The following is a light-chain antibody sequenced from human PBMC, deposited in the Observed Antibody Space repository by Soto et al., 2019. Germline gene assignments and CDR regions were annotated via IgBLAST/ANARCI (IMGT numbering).Light chain of an antibody. J-gene: IGLJ1*01. V-gene: IGLV2-14*01. CDR3: SSYTGGSTYV. Sequence: QSVLTQPASVSGSPGQSITISCTGTSSDIGGYKYVSWYQQHPGKAPKLMIYDVSNRPSGVSNRFSGSKSGNTATLTISGFQCEDEAEYYCSSYTGGSTYVFGTGTKVTVL. CDR2: DVS. CDR1: SSDIGGYKY.